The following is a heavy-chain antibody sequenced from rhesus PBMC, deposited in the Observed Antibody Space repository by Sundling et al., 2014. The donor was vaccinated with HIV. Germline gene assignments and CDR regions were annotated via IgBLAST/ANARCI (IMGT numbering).Heavy chain of an antibody. CDR1: GFTFSDHY. V-gene: IGHV3-116*02. Sequence: EVRLVESGGGLVQPGGSLRLSCAVSGFTFSDHYMTWVRQAPGKGPEWVGFIRTKANGGTAEYAASVKGRFTISRDDSKSIAYLQMNSLKIEDTAVYYCAKDRDIVGTALNYWGQGVLVTVSS. CDR3: AKDRDIVGTALNY. J-gene: IGHJ4*01. D-gene: IGHD5-42*01. CDR2: IRTKANGGTA.